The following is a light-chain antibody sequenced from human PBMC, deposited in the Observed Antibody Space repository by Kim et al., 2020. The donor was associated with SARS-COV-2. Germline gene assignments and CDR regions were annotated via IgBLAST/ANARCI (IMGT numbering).Light chain of an antibody. V-gene: IGLV3-21*04. CDR2: YDN. J-gene: IGLJ1*01. CDR1: NIGSKS. Sequence: SYELTQPPSVSVAPGKTARITCGGNNIGSKSVHWYQQKPGQAPVLVIYYDNDRPSGIPERFSGSNSGNTATLTISRVEAGDEADYYCQVWDSSFDHYVFATGTKVTVL. CDR3: QVWDSSFDHYV.